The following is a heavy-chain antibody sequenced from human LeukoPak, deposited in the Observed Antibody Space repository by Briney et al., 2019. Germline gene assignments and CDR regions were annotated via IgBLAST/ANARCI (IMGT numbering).Heavy chain of an antibody. CDR1: GFSFSSYS. CDR2: ISSSSSTI. CDR3: AGYYYDSSGYSLEMFDY. D-gene: IGHD3-22*01. V-gene: IGHV3-48*01. Sequence: GGSLRLSCAASGFSFSSYSMNWVRQAPGKGLEWVSYISSSSSTIYYADSVKGRFTISRDNAKNSLYLQMNSLRAEDTAVYYCAGYYYDSSGYSLEMFDYWGQGTLVTVSS. J-gene: IGHJ4*02.